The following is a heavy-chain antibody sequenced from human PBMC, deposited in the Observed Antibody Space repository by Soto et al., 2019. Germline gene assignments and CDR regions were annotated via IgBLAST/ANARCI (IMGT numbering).Heavy chain of an antibody. Sequence: EVQLLESGGGSVHPGGSLRLACAGSGFRFSDYSMNWVRQAPGKGLEWVSYITSSGDSTYYADSVKGRFTVSRDNAKNSLFLQMNGLRDEDTAVYYCARLPKGSTVTSWGQGTLVTVSS. CDR3: ARLPKGSTVTS. CDR2: ITSSGDST. J-gene: IGHJ4*02. CDR1: GFRFSDYS. D-gene: IGHD4-17*01. V-gene: IGHV3-48*02.